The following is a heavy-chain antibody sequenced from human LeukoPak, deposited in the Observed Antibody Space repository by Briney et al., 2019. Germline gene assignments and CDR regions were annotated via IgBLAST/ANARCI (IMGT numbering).Heavy chain of an antibody. V-gene: IGHV3-33*02. J-gene: IGHJ4*02. CDR1: GFTFGAYA. Sequence: PGGSLRLSCEGSGFTFGAYAMHWVRQPPGKGLEWLALLWYDGSNKYYADSATGRFAISRDNSINTVFLDMASVTAADTGVYFCARGHSSSPYYLAYWGQGARVTVSS. CDR3: ARGHSSSPYYLAY. D-gene: IGHD6-6*01. CDR2: LWYDGSNK.